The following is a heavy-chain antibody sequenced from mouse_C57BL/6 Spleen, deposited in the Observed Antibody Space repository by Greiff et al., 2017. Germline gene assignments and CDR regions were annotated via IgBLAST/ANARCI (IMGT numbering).Heavy chain of an antibody. D-gene: IGHD1-1*01. Sequence: VQLQQSGPELVKPGASVKISCKASGYSFTDYNMNWVKQSHGKSLEWIGVINPNYGTTRYNQKFKGKATLTVDQSSSTAYMQLNSLTSEDSAVYDCARGDGSSYDAKGYWGQGTSVTVSS. CDR2: INPNYGTT. CDR1: GYSFTDYN. V-gene: IGHV1-39*01. J-gene: IGHJ4*01. CDR3: ARGDGSSYDAKGY.